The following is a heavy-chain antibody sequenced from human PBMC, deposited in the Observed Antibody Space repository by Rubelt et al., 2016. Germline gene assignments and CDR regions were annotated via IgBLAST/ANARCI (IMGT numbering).Heavy chain of an antibody. Sequence: EVQLVESGGGLVQPGGSLRLSCAASGFTVSSNYMSWVRQAPGKGLEWGSVIYSGGSTYYADAVKGRFTISRGNSKNTLYLQMNSLRAEDTAVYYCARNWGFDYWGQGTLVTVSS. D-gene: IGHD7-27*01. CDR3: ARNWGFDY. CDR1: GFTVSSNY. J-gene: IGHJ4*02. CDR2: IYSGGST. V-gene: IGHV3-66*01.